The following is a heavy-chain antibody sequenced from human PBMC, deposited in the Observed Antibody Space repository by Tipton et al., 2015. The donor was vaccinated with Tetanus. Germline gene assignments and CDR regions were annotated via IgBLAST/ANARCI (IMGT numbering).Heavy chain of an antibody. D-gene: IGHD3-10*01. CDR1: GFTFSGYH. J-gene: IGHJ2*01. V-gene: IGHV3-30*03. Sequence: SLRLSCAASGFTFSGYHMHWVRQAPGKGLEWVASVSNDGSDTDYADSVKGRFTISRDNSKNTLYLQLNSLRTDDTAVFYCAGSDRYFEVWGRGTLVIVSS. CDR3: AGSDRYFEV. CDR2: VSNDGSDT.